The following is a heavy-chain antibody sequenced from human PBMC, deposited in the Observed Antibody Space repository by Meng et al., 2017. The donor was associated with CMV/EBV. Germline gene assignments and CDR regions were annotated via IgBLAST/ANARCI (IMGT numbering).Heavy chain of an antibody. CDR1: GVSFSGYY. Sequence: SETLSLTCAVYGVSFSGYYWSWIRQPPGKGLEWIGEINHSGSTNDNPSLKSRVTISVDTSKNQFSLKMSSVTAADTAVYYCARDGGTGNWFGQDPWGQGTLVTVSS. CDR2: INHSGST. D-gene: IGHD3-10*01. V-gene: IGHV4-34*01. CDR3: ARDGGTGNWFGQDP. J-gene: IGHJ5*02.